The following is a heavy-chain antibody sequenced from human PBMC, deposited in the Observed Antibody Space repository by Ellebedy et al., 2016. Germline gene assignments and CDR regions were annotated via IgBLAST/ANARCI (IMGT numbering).Heavy chain of an antibody. Sequence: GGSLRLSCAASGFTFSSYSMNWVRQAPGKGLEWVSSISSSSSYIYYADSVKGRFTISRDNAKNSLYLQMNSLRAEDTAVYYCASGYYDSSGYYYGSAFDIWGQGTMVTVSS. D-gene: IGHD3-22*01. CDR2: ISSSSSYI. J-gene: IGHJ3*02. V-gene: IGHV3-21*01. CDR1: GFTFSSYS. CDR3: ASGYYDSSGYYYGSAFDI.